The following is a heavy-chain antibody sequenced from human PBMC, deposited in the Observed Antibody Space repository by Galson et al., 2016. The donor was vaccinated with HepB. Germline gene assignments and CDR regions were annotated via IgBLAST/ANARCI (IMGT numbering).Heavy chain of an antibody. CDR1: GGSISSSHYY. V-gene: IGHV4-39*01. D-gene: IGHD1-26*01. CDR3: ATYLGGIVRASDY. J-gene: IGHJ4*02. Sequence: VSGGSISSSHYYCGWIRQPPGKGLEWIGNVYYSGSTYYNPSLKSRVTISVDTSKNQFSLKLTSVTAADTAVYYCATYLGGIVRASDYWGQGTLVTVSS. CDR2: VYYSGST.